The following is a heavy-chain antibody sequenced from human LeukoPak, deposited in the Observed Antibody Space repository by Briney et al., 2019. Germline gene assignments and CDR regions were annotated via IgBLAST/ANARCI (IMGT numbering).Heavy chain of an antibody. CDR2: MNPNSGNT. V-gene: IGHV1-8*03. D-gene: IGHD6-6*01. Sequence: GASVKVSCKASGYTFTSYDINWVRQATGQGLEWMGWMNPNSGNTGYAQKFQGGVTITRNTSISTAYMELSSLRSEDTAVYYCARGRLQLGLFYYYYMDVWGKGTTVTVSS. CDR1: GYTFTSYD. CDR3: ARGRLQLGLFYYYYMDV. J-gene: IGHJ6*03.